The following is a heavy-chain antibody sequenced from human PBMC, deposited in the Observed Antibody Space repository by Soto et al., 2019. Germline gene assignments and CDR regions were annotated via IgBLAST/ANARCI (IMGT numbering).Heavy chain of an antibody. Sequence: QVQLVQSGAEVKKPGSSVKVSCKASGGTFSSYAISWVRQAPGQGLEWMGGIIPIFGTANYAQKFQGRVTITEDEYTSTAYMELSRLRSEYTAVYYCARDGAGLRLGELSSYYSGMDVWGQGTTVTVSS. D-gene: IGHD3-16*02. CDR2: IIPIFGTA. CDR3: ARDGAGLRLGELSSYYSGMDV. CDR1: GGTFSSYA. J-gene: IGHJ6*02. V-gene: IGHV1-69*01.